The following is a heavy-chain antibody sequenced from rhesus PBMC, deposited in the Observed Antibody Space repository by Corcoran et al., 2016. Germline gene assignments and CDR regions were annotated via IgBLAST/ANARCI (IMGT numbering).Heavy chain of an antibody. CDR1: GISITTTY. V-gene: IGHV4-147*01. Sequence: QVQLQESGPGLVKPSETLSLTCTVSGISITTTYWTWIRPSPGKGLEWIGYVSGSSGRTSYNPSLNSRVTISKDTSENQFYLRLNSMTAADTAVYYCARDAVSLDVWGRGLLVTVSS. J-gene: IGHJ5-2*02. CDR3: ARDAVSLDV. CDR2: VSGSSGRT.